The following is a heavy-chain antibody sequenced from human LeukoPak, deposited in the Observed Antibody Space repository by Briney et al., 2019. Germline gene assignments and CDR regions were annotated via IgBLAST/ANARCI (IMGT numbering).Heavy chain of an antibody. CDR3: ARCLVGADGAVDI. CDR2: IYTSGST. CDR1: GDSISSGRYY. J-gene: IGHJ3*02. Sequence: SQTLSLTCTVSGDSISSGRYYWSWIRQPAGKGLEWIGRIYTSGSTNYNPSLKSRVTISVDTSKNQFSLKLSSVTAADTAVYYCARCLVGADGAVDIWGQGTMVTVSS. D-gene: IGHD1-26*01. V-gene: IGHV4-61*02.